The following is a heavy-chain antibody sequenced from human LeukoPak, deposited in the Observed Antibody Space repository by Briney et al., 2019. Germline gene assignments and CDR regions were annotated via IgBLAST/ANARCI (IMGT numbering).Heavy chain of an antibody. J-gene: IGHJ4*01. Sequence: ASVKVSCKASGYTFTNYEVNWVRQAPGQGLEWMGWINPNSGGTNYAQKYQGRVTMTRDTSISTAYMELSRLRSDDTAVYYCARVGLGKGSFDYWGQGTLVTVSS. CDR1: GYTFTNYE. D-gene: IGHD1-26*01. V-gene: IGHV1-2*02. CDR3: ARVGLGKGSFDY. CDR2: INPNSGGT.